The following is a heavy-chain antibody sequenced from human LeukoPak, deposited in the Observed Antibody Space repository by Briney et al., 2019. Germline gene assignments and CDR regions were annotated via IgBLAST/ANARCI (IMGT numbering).Heavy chain of an antibody. J-gene: IGHJ4*02. CDR2: IIPIFGTA. D-gene: IGHD3-22*01. V-gene: IGHV1-69*05. Sequence: GSSVKVSCKASGGTFSSYAISWVRQAPGQGLEWMGGIIPIFGTANYAQKFQGRVTITTDGSTSTAYMELSSLRSEDTAVYYCARGPLYYDSSGYYHAFDYWGQGTLVTVSS. CDR3: ARGPLYYDSSGYYHAFDY. CDR1: GGTFSSYA.